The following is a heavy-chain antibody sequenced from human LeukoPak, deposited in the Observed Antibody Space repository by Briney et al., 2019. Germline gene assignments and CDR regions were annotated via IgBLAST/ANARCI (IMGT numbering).Heavy chain of an antibody. CDR1: DGSFSDYY. CDR3: ARGLRRYSRAFPFDY. CDR2: INHSGNT. Sequence: SETLSLTCAVYDGSFSDYYWSWIRQPPGKGLEWIGEINHSGNTIYNPSLKSRVTISVDTSKNQFSLRLSSVTAADTTVYYCARGLRRYSRAFPFDYWGQGTLVTVSS. J-gene: IGHJ4*02. V-gene: IGHV4-34*01. D-gene: IGHD5-18*01.